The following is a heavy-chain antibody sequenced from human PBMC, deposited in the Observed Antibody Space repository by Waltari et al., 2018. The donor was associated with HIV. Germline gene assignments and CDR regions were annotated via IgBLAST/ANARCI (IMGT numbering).Heavy chain of an antibody. V-gene: IGHV3-9*01. CDR2: ISWNSGTI. Sequence: EVQLVESGGGLVQPGRSLRLSCAASGFTFDANAMHWVRQAPGKGLEWVSGISWNSGTIAYADSVKGRFTISRDNAKNSLYLQMNSLRAEDTALYYCAKGVTQGYYYGMDVWGQGTTVTVSS. J-gene: IGHJ6*02. CDR3: AKGVTQGYYYGMDV. CDR1: GFTFDANA. D-gene: IGHD5-18*01.